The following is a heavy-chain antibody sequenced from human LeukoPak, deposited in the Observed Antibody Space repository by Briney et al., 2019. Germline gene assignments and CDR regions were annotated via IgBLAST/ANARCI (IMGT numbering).Heavy chain of an antibody. D-gene: IGHD3-3*01. CDR3: AKDLRRITIFGVVIIQDEPYYYGMDV. J-gene: IGHJ6*02. CDR1: GFTFSSYA. Sequence: PGGSLRLSCAASGFTFSSYALSWVRQAPGKGLEWVAVISYDGSNKYYADSVKGRFTISRDNSKNTLYLQMNSLRAEDTAVYYCAKDLRRITIFGVVIIQDEPYYYGMDVWGQGTTVTVSS. V-gene: IGHV3-30*18. CDR2: ISYDGSNK.